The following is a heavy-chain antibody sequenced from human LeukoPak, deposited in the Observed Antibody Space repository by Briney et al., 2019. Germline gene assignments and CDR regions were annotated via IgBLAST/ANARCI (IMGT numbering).Heavy chain of an antibody. J-gene: IGHJ4*02. D-gene: IGHD2-15*01. Sequence: PGESLRLSCATSGFTFRNAWMSGVRQAPGKGLEGVGRIKSKTDGGTTDYAATVKGRFTISRDDSKHTLYLQMKSLKTEDTALYYCTSIEGGPDYWGQGTLVTVSS. CDR1: GFTFRNAW. CDR2: IKSKTDGGTT. V-gene: IGHV3-15*01. CDR3: TSIEGGPDY.